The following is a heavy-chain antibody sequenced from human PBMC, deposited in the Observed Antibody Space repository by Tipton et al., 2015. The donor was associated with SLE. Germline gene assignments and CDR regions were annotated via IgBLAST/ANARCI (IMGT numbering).Heavy chain of an antibody. V-gene: IGHV3-7*05. CDR1: GFTFSSYW. CDR2: IKQDGSEK. Sequence: SLRLSCAASGFTFSSYWMSWVRQAPGKGLEWVANIKQDGSEKYYVDSVKGRFTISRDNAKNSLYLQMNSLRAEDTAVYYCARDNRYSSGRGAFDIWGQVTMVTVSS. J-gene: IGHJ3*02. CDR3: ARDNRYSSGRGAFDI. D-gene: IGHD6-19*01.